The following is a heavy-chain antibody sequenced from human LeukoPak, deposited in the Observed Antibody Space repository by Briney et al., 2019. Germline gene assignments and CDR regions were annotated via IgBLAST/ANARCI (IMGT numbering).Heavy chain of an antibody. D-gene: IGHD6-13*01. CDR1: GYTLTELS. V-gene: IGHV1-24*01. J-gene: IGHJ4*02. Sequence: ASVKVSCKVSGYTLTELSMHWVRQAPGKGLEWMGGFDPEDGETIYAQKFQGRVTMTEDTSTDTAYMELSSLRSEDTAVYYCATLRYSSSWYSFDYWGQGTLVTVSS. CDR2: FDPEDGET. CDR3: ATLRYSSSWYSFDY.